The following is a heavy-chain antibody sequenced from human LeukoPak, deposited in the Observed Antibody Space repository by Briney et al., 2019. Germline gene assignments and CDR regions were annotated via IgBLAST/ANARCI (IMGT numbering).Heavy chain of an antibody. CDR1: GFTFSSYA. D-gene: IGHD3-9*01. Sequence: GGSLRLSCAASGFTFSSYAMSWVRQAPGKGLEWVSAISGSGGSTYYADSVKGRFTISRDNSKNTLYLQMNSLRAEDTAVYYCAKAPIRYFDWLVYFQHWGQGTLVTVSS. CDR3: AKAPIRYFDWLVYFQH. CDR2: ISGSGGST. J-gene: IGHJ1*01. V-gene: IGHV3-23*01.